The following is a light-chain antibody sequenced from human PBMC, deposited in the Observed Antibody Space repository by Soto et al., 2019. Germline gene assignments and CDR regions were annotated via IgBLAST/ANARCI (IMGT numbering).Light chain of an antibody. CDR2: DVN. V-gene: IGLV2-14*01. CDR3: SSYTSSSTYV. J-gene: IGLJ1*01. Sequence: QSALTQPASVSGSPEQSIAISCTGTSSDVGYYNYVSWYQQHPGKAPKVMIYDVNNRPSGVSDRFSGSKSGNTASLTISGLQADDEADYYCSSYTSSSTYVFGTGTKLTVL. CDR1: SSDVGYYNY.